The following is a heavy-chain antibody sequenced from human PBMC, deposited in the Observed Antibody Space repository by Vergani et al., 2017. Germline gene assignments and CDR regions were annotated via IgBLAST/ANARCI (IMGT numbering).Heavy chain of an antibody. CDR2: VSFRGDT. CDR1: GASVNSYY. V-gene: IGHV4-59*02. J-gene: IGHJ6*03. Sequence: QVQLQESGPGLGKPSETLSLTCTVSGASVNSYYWSWIRQPPGKGVEWMGYVSFRGDTLYDTSVKGRMTISLNTSSNQFSLYLTSVTAADSAFYFCARGQTGYSRDWSTYFFYMDVWGKGTTVTVSS. D-gene: IGHD3/OR15-3a*01. CDR3: ARGQTGYSRDWSTYFFYMDV.